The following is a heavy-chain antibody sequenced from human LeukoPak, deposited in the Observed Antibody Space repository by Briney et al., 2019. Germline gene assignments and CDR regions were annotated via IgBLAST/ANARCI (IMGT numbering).Heavy chain of an antibody. J-gene: IGHJ5*02. V-gene: IGHV1-69*13. CDR1: GGTFSSYA. CDR2: IIPIFGTA. CDR3: ARDPVVRGVLGTNWFDP. D-gene: IGHD3-10*01. Sequence: SVTVSCTASGGTFSSYAISWVRQAPGQGLEWMGGIIPIFGTANYAQKFQGRVTITADESTSTAYMELSSLRSEDTAVYYCARDPVVRGVLGTNWFDPWGQGTLVTVSS.